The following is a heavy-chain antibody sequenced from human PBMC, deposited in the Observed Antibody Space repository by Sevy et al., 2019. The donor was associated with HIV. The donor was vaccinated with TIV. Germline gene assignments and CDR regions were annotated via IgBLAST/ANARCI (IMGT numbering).Heavy chain of an antibody. CDR2: ISGSGGST. CDR1: GFTFSNYA. J-gene: IGHJ4*02. CDR3: AKWSELPSSPFDY. V-gene: IGHV3-23*01. Sequence: GGSLRLPCAASGFTFSNYAMSWVRQAPGKGLEWVSAISGSGGSTYYEDSVKGRFTISRDNSKNTLFLQMNSLRAEDTAVYFCAKWSELPSSPFDYWGQGTLVTVSS. D-gene: IGHD1-26*01.